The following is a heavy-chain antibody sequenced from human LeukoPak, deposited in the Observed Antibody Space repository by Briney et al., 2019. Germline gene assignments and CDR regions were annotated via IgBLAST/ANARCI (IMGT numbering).Heavy chain of an antibody. CDR3: ASGGALRFGELLDY. J-gene: IGHJ4*02. CDR1: GFTFSSYS. V-gene: IGHV3-48*02. Sequence: GGSLRLSCAASGFTFSSYSTNWVRQAPGKGLEWVSYISSGSSTIYYTDSVKGRFTISRDNAKNSLYLQMNSLRDEDTAVYYCASGGALRFGELLDYWGQGTLVTVSS. CDR2: ISSGSSTI. D-gene: IGHD3-10*01.